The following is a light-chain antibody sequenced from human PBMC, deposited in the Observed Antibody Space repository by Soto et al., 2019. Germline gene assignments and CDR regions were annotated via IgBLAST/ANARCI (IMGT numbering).Light chain of an antibody. V-gene: IGKV1-5*03. Sequence: DIQMTQSPSTLSGSVGDRGTITCGASQTISSWLAWYQQKPGKAPKLLIYKASTLKSGVPSRFSGSGSGTEFTLTISSLQSEDFAVYYCQQYNNWPPITFGQGTRLEIK. CDR3: QQYNNWPPIT. CDR1: QTISSW. CDR2: KAS. J-gene: IGKJ5*01.